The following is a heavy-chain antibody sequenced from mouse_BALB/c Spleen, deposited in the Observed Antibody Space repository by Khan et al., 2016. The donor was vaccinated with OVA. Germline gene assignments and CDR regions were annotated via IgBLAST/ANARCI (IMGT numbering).Heavy chain of an antibody. Sequence: QVQLQQSAAELARPGASVKMSCKASGYTFTTYTMHWVKQRPGQGLEWIGYISPSSGYTEYNQKFKDKTTLTADKSSSTAYMQLISLTSEDSAVYYCARSGYYYYEGFAYWGQGTLVTVSA. J-gene: IGHJ3*01. CDR1: GYTFTTYT. D-gene: IGHD1-1*02. V-gene: IGHV1-4*02. CDR3: ARSGYYYYEGFAY. CDR2: ISPSSGYT.